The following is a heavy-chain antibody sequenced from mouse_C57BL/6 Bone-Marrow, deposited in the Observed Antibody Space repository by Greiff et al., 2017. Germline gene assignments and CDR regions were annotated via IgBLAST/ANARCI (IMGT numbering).Heavy chain of an antibody. D-gene: IGHD1-1*01. CDR3: ATYGSSFAWFAY. CDR1: GYTFTSYG. J-gene: IGHJ3*01. V-gene: IGHV1-81*01. Sequence: VKVVESGAELARPGASVKLSCKASGYTFTSYGISWVKQRTGQGLEWIGEIYPRSGNTYYNEKFKGKATLTADKSSSTAYMELRSLTSEDSAVYFCATYGSSFAWFAYWGQGTLVTVSA. CDR2: IYPRSGNT.